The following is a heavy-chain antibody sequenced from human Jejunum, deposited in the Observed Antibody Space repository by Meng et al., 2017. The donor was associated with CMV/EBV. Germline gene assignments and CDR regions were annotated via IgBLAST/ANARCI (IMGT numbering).Heavy chain of an antibody. D-gene: IGHD1-26*01. Sequence: SGFTFSSHWMHWVRQGPGKGLVWVSRLNGGGSDITYADSVKGRFTISRDNAKNTLYLQMNSLRAEDMAVYYCVRAGSGNAYGLFDSWGQGTLVTVSS. J-gene: IGHJ4*02. V-gene: IGHV3-74*01. CDR2: LNGGGSDI. CDR3: VRAGSGNAYGLFDS. CDR1: GFTFSSHW.